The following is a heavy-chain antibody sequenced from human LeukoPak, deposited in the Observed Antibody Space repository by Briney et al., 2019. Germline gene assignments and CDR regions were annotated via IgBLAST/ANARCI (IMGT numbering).Heavy chain of an antibody. CDR1: GYTFTSYG. J-gene: IGHJ4*02. CDR3: ARGGYSYGCYDY. D-gene: IGHD5-18*01. Sequence: ASVNVSCKASGYTFTSYGISWVRQAPGQGLEWMGWISAYNGNTNYAQKLQGRVTMTRDTSTSTVYMELSSLRSEDTAVYYCARGGYSYGCYDYWGQGTLVTVSS. CDR2: ISAYNGNT. V-gene: IGHV1-18*01.